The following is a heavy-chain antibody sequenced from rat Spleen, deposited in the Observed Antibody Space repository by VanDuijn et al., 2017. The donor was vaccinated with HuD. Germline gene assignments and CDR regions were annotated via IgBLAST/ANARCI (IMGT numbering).Heavy chain of an antibody. Sequence: EVQLVESDGGLVQSGRSLKLSCAVSGFTFSDYYMAWVRQAPTKGLEWVATITYDGSNTYYRDSVKGRLTISRDNAKSTLYLQMDSLRSEDTAIYYCTRRGYLSDWYFDFWGPGTMVTVSS. CDR2: ITYDGSNT. J-gene: IGHJ1*01. CDR1: GFTFSDYY. D-gene: IGHD2-7*01. V-gene: IGHV5-29*01. CDR3: TRRGYLSDWYFDF.